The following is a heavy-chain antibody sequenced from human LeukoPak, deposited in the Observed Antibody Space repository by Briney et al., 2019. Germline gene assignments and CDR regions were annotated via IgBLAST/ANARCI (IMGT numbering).Heavy chain of an antibody. J-gene: IGHJ4*02. CDR2: INLSGGST. Sequence: ASVTVSCKASGYTFTSYHMHWVRQAPGQGLEWMGKINLSGGSTTYAQKFQGRVTMTRDTSTITVYMELSSLRSEDTAVYYCARDYVDDIPMIKDYWGQGTLVTVSS. CDR1: GYTFTSYH. D-gene: IGHD2-8*01. CDR3: ARDYVDDIPMIKDY. V-gene: IGHV1-46*01.